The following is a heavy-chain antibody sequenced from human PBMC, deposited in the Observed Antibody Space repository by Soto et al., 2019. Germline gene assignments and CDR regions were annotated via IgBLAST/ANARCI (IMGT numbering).Heavy chain of an antibody. CDR1: GYTFTSYD. CDR3: ASVNYDILTGYYRGPYYYYCMDV. V-gene: IGHV1-8*01. Sequence: ASVKVSCKASGYTFTSYDINWVRQATGQGLEWMGWMNPNSGNTGYAQKFQGRVTMTRNTSISTAYMELSSLRSEDTAVYYCASVNYDILTGYYRGPYYYYCMDVWGQGTTVTVSS. CDR2: MNPNSGNT. D-gene: IGHD3-9*01. J-gene: IGHJ6*02.